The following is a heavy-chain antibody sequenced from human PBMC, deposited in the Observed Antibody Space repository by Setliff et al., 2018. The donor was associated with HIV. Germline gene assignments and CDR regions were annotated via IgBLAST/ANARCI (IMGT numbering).Heavy chain of an antibody. CDR3: ARAVGPGAIHF. D-gene: IGHD3-10*01. J-gene: IGHJ4*02. CDR1: GFAFSDYD. Sequence: GGSLRLSCATSGFAFSDYDFHWVRQVTGEGLEWVAAIGTGGDTYYVDSVKGRFTISSDNAKNTLYLQMNSLRAEDTAVYYCARAVGPGAIHFWGQGTLVTVSS. V-gene: IGHV3-13*01. CDR2: IGTGGDT.